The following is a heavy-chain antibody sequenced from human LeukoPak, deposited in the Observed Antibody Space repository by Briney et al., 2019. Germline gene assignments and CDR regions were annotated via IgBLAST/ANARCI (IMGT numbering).Heavy chain of an antibody. J-gene: IGHJ3*02. CDR2: ISSNGGST. D-gene: IGHD5/OR15-5a*01. Sequence: GGSLRLSCAGSGFIFSNYAMHWVRQAPGKGLEYVSGISSNGGSTYCANSVKGRFTISRDNSKNTLSLQMGSLRADDMAVYFCARERYSVNDFDAVDIWGQGTTVTVSS. V-gene: IGHV3-64*01. CDR1: GFIFSNYA. CDR3: ARERYSVNDFDAVDI.